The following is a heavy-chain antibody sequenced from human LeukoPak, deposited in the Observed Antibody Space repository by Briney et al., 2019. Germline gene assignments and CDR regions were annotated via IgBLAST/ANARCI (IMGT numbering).Heavy chain of an antibody. V-gene: IGHV3-21*01. J-gene: IGHJ3*02. CDR2: ISSSSSYI. D-gene: IGHD2-15*01. CDR1: GFTFSSYS. CDR3: ARDLYCSGGSCYSVMWGSGGYDAFDI. Sequence: GGSLRLSCAASGFTFSSYSMNWVRQAPGKGLEWISSISSSSSYIYYADSVKGRFTISRDNAKNSLYLQMNSLRAEDTAVYYCARDLYCSGGSCYSVMWGSGGYDAFDIWGQGTMVTVSS.